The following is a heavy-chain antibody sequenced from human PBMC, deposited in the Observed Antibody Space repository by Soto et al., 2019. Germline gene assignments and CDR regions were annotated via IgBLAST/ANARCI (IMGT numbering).Heavy chain of an antibody. Sequence: PSETLSLTCTVSGGSISSYYWSWTRQPPGKGLEWIGYIYYSGSTNYNPSLKSRVTISVDTSKNQFSLKLSSVTAADTAVYYCARVFSDSSSLFDPWGQGTLVTVSS. J-gene: IGHJ5*02. CDR3: ARVFSDSSSLFDP. CDR2: IYYSGST. V-gene: IGHV4-59*01. CDR1: GGSISSYY. D-gene: IGHD6-13*01.